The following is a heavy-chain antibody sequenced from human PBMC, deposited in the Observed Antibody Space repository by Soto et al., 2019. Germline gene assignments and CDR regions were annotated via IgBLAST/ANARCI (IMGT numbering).Heavy chain of an antibody. CDR2: MNPNSGNT. J-gene: IGHJ4*02. D-gene: IGHD1-1*01. CDR3: ARGSSGTGTTDY. CDR1: GYTFTSYD. V-gene: IGHV1-8*01. Sequence: QVQLVQSGAEVKKPGASVKVSCKASGYTFTSYDINWVRQATGQGLEWMGWMNPNSGNTGYAQKIQGRVTMTRNTSITTAYMELSSLSSEDTAVYYCARGSSGTGTTDYWGQGTLVTVSS.